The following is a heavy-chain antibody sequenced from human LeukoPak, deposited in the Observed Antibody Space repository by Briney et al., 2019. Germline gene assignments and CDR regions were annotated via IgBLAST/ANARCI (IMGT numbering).Heavy chain of an antibody. CDR3: ARPRYFDWSTNDAFDI. D-gene: IGHD3-9*01. V-gene: IGHV5-51*01. Sequence: GESLKISCKGSGYSFTSYWIGWVRQMPGKGLEWMGIIYPGDSDTRYSPSFQGQVTISADESISTAYLQWSSLKASDTAMYYCARPRYFDWSTNDAFDIWGQGTMVTVSS. CDR2: IYPGDSDT. J-gene: IGHJ3*02. CDR1: GYSFTSYW.